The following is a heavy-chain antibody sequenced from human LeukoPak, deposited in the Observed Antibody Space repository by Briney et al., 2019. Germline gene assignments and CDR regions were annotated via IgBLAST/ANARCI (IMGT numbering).Heavy chain of an antibody. CDR3: ARARYCSSTSCQGLLDY. CDR1: GFTFSSYS. Sequence: GGSLRLSCAASGFTFSSYSMNWVRQTPGKGLEWVSSISSSSSYIYCADSVKGRFTISRDNAKNSLYLQMNSPRAEDTAVYYCARARYCSSTSCQGLLDYWGQGTLVTVSS. V-gene: IGHV3-21*01. J-gene: IGHJ4*02. CDR2: ISSSSSYI. D-gene: IGHD2-2*01.